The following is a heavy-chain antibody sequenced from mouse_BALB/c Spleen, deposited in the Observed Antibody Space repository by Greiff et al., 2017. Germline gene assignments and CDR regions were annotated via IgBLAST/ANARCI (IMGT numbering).Heavy chain of an antibody. CDR2: IYPGNSDT. J-gene: IGHJ2*01. CDR3: TRDTTVVATGDY. V-gene: IGHV1-5*01. D-gene: IGHD1-1*01. Sequence: EVKVVESGTVLARPGASVKMSCKASGYTFTSYWMHWVKQRPGQGLEWIGAIYPGNSDTSYNQKFKGKAKLTAVTSTSTAYMELSSLTNEDSAVYYCTRDTTVVATGDYWGQGTTLTVSS. CDR1: GYTFTSYW.